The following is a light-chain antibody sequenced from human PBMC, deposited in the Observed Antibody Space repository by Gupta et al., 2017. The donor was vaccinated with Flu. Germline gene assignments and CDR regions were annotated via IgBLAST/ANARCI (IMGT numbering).Light chain of an antibody. CDR2: GPS. V-gene: IGKV3-15*01. CDR1: QTISNN. CDR3: QQYNNWPPGT. J-gene: IGKJ5*01. Sequence: MTQSPATLSVSPGERVTLSCGASQTISNNLAWYQHKPGQAPRLLIYGPSARATGVPARFSGSGSGTEFTLTISSLQSEDFAVYYCQQYNNWPPGTFGQGTRLEIK.